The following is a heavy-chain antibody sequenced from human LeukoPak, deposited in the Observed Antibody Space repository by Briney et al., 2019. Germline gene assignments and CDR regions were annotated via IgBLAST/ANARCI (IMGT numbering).Heavy chain of an antibody. CDR2: IYHTGTT. CDR3: ARREDYMDV. J-gene: IGHJ6*03. CDR1: GGSISSSNYY. V-gene: IGHV4-39*07. Sequence: PSETLSLTCTVSGGSISSSNYYWGWIRQPPGKGLEWIGSIYHTGTTYYNPSLKSRLTISVDTSKNQFSLKMTSVTAADTAVYYCARREDYMDVWGKGTAVTVSS.